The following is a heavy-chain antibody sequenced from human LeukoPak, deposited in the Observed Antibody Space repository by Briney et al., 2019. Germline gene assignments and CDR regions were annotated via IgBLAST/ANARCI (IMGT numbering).Heavy chain of an antibody. V-gene: IGHV3-43*01. Sequence: PGGSLRLSCAASGFTFSSYSMNWVRQAPGKGLEWVSLISWDGGSTYYADSVKGRFTISRDNSKNSLYLQMNSLRTEDTALYYCAKDTTNRIAAAGNYFDYWGQGTLVTVSS. D-gene: IGHD6-13*01. J-gene: IGHJ4*02. CDR3: AKDTTNRIAAAGNYFDY. CDR2: ISWDGGST. CDR1: GFTFSSYS.